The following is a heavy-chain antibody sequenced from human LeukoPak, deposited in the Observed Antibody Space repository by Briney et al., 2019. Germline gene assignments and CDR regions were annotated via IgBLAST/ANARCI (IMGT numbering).Heavy chain of an antibody. CDR2: ISDTVRDT. CDR1: GFTFSAYG. CDR3: AKDNYGGIFAS. Sequence: GGSLRLSRAASGFTFSAYGMSWVRQAPGKGLEWVSHISDTVRDTWYANSVKGRFIISRDNSRDTVYLQMSSLRPEDTALYFCAKDNYGGIFASWGQGTLVTVSS. J-gene: IGHJ4*02. D-gene: IGHD4-17*01. V-gene: IGHV3-23*01.